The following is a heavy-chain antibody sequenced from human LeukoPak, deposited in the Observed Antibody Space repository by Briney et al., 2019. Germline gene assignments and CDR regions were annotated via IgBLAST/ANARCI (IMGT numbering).Heavy chain of an antibody. J-gene: IGHJ3*02. Sequence: WGSLRLSCAASGFTFSTYWMSWVRQAPGKGLEWVANIKHDGSEKYYVDSVKGRFTISRDNAKSSLHLQMNSLRAEDTAVYYCATRLWGITVTTSLFAFDMWGQGTMVTVSS. CDR3: ATRLWGITVTTSLFAFDM. CDR1: GFTFSTYW. D-gene: IGHD4-17*01. CDR2: IKHDGSEK. V-gene: IGHV3-7*03.